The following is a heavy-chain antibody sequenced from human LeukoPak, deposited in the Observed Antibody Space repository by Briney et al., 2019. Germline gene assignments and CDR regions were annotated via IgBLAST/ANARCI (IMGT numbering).Heavy chain of an antibody. J-gene: IGHJ4*02. V-gene: IGHV1-8*01. CDR2: INPGSGNT. CDR1: GYTFTSYD. CDR3: ARNMALDY. Sequence: ASVKVSCKASGYTFTSYDINWVRQATGQGLEWMGRINPGSGNTDYAQNFQGRITITKDTSISTVYMELSSLRSEDAAIYYCARNMALDYWGQGSLVTVSS. D-gene: IGHD2/OR15-2a*01.